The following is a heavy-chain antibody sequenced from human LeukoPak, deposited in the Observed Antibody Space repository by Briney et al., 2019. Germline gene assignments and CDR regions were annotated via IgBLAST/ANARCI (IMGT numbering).Heavy chain of an antibody. CDR1: GFTFSSYA. CDR3: ARVGRYCSGGSCYDY. CDR2: ISSSSSTI. D-gene: IGHD2-15*01. Sequence: PGGSLRLSCAASGFTFSSYAMHWVRQAPGKGLEWVSYISSSSSTIYYADSVKGRFTISRDNAKNSLYLQMNSLRAEDTAVYYCARVGRYCSGGSCYDYWGQGTLVTVSS. V-gene: IGHV3-48*04. J-gene: IGHJ4*02.